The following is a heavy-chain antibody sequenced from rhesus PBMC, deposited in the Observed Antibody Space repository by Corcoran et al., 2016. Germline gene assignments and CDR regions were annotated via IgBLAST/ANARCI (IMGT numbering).Heavy chain of an antibody. J-gene: IGHJ4*01. CDR2: INSNSESN. Sequence: QVQLQESGPGLVKPSETLSLTCAVSGGSISSSNWWSWSRPHPGKGLEWIGGINSNSESNNYNPSLKSRVTISKDTSKNQFSLKLSSVTAADTAVYYCARDPGGSSYFDYWGQGVLVTVSS. CDR3: ARDPGGSSYFDY. CDR1: GGSISSSNW. D-gene: IGHD4-29*01. V-gene: IGHV4S12*01.